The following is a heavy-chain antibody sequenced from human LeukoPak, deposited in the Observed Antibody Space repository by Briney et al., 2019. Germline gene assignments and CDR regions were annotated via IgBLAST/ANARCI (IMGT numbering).Heavy chain of an antibody. D-gene: IGHD3-22*01. J-gene: IGHJ1*01. CDR2: IKSGGST. CDR1: EFTFRSYW. V-gene: IGHV3-74*01. CDR3: ARAPSEIGGYYPEYFRH. Sequence: GGSLRLSCAASEFTFRSYWMHWVRQAQGKGLVWVSRIKSGGSTNYAGSVKGRFTISRDNAKNTLSLQMNSLRAEDTGVYYCARAPSEIGGYYPEYFRHWGQGTLVTVSS.